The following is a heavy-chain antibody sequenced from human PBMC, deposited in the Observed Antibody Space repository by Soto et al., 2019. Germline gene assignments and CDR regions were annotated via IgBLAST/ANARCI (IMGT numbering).Heavy chain of an antibody. J-gene: IGHJ2*01. CDR3: ARESQGYQLLLHGDYWYFDL. Sequence: QVPLVESGGGVVQPGRSLRLSCAASGFTFSSYAMHWVRQAPGKGLEWVAVISYDGSNKYYADSVKGRFTISRDNSKNTLYLQMNSLRAEDTAVYYCARESQGYQLLLHGDYWYFDLWGRGTLVTVSS. CDR1: GFTFSSYA. CDR2: ISYDGSNK. V-gene: IGHV3-30-3*01. D-gene: IGHD2-2*01.